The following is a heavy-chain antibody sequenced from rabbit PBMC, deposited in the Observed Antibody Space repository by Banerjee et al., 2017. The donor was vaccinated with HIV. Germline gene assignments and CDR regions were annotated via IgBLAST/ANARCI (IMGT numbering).Heavy chain of an antibody. V-gene: IGHV1S40*01. Sequence: QSLEESGGDLVKPGASLTLTCTASGFDFSSDGMCWVRQAPGKGPEWIACIYNGDGSTYYASWVNGRFTMSKTSSTTVTLQMTSLTAADTATYFCARTGDTGWGYDLWGQGTLVTVS. CDR2: IYNGDGST. D-gene: IGHD4-1*01. J-gene: IGHJ3*01. CDR3: ARTGDTGWGYDL. CDR1: GFDFSSDG.